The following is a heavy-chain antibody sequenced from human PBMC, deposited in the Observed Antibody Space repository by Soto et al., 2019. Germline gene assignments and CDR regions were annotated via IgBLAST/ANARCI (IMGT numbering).Heavy chain of an antibody. D-gene: IGHD2-21*02. CDR1: GFTFDDYD. V-gene: IGHV3-20*04. J-gene: IGHJ4*02. Sequence: EVQLVESGGIVVRPGGSLRLSCAVSGFTFDDYDMSWVRQVPGKGLEWVSGINRKGDGTGYGDSVKGRFTISRDNAKNSLYLQMNSLRAEDTGLYYCARWWPRFATDFWGQGTLVTVSS. CDR3: ARWWPRFATDF. CDR2: INRKGDGT.